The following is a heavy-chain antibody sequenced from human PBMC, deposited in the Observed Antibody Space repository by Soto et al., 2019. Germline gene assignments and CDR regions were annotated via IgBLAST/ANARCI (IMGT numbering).Heavy chain of an antibody. CDR1: GGTFSSYT. J-gene: IGHJ3*02. D-gene: IGHD2-15*01. Sequence: QVQLVQSGAEVKKPGSSVKVSCKASGGTFSSYTISWVRQAPGQGLEWMGRIIPILGIANYAQKFQGRVTITADKSTSTADVELSSLRSEDTAVYYCARDLAYCSGGSCHIKRSFDAFDIWGQGTMVTVSS. V-gene: IGHV1-69*08. CDR2: IIPILGIA. CDR3: ARDLAYCSGGSCHIKRSFDAFDI.